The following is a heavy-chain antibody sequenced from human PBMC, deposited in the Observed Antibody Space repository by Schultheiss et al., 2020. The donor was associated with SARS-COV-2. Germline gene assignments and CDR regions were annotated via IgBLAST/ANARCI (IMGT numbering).Heavy chain of an antibody. D-gene: IGHD3-16*02. Sequence: GGSLRLSCAASGFTFSSYEMNWVRQAPGKGLEWVSSISSSGSTIYYADSVKGRFTISRDNAKNSLYLQMNSLRVEDTAVYYCARLTFGGVIVSWGQGTLVTVSS. J-gene: IGHJ5*02. CDR2: ISSSGSTI. CDR3: ARLTFGGVIVS. CDR1: GFTFSSYE. V-gene: IGHV3-48*03.